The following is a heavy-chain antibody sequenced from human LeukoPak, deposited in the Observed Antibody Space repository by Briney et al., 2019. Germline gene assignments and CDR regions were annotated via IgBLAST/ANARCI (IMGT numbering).Heavy chain of an antibody. CDR2: MNPNSGNT. V-gene: IGHV1-8*01. J-gene: IGHJ4*02. Sequence: WASVKVSCKASGYTFTSYDINWVRQATGQGLEWMGWMNPNSGNTNYAQKFQGRVTMTRDTSISTAYMELSRLRSDDTAVYYCARDAVAGHDYWGQGTLVTVSS. D-gene: IGHD6-19*01. CDR3: ARDAVAGHDY. CDR1: GYTFTSYD.